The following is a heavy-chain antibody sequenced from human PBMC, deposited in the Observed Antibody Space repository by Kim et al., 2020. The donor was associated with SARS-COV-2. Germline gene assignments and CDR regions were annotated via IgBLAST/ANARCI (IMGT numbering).Heavy chain of an antibody. CDR3: ARGTKGAGAVAGRFDY. V-gene: IGHV1-18*04. CDR2: ISAYNGNT. J-gene: IGHJ4*02. CDR1: GYTFTSYG. Sequence: ASVKVSCKASGYTFTSYGISWVRQAPGQGLEWMGWISAYNGNTNYAQKLQGRVTMTTDTSTSTAYMELRSLRSDDTAVYYCARGTKGAGAVAGRFDYWGQGTLVTVSS. D-gene: IGHD6-19*01.